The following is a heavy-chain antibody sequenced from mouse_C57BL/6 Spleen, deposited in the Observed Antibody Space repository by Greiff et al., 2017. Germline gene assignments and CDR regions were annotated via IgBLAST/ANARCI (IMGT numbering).Heavy chain of an antibody. CDR1: GYTFTSYW. D-gene: IGHD3-3*01. CDR2: IDPSDSYT. CDR3: ARRERADYWYFDV. J-gene: IGHJ1*03. V-gene: IGHV1-69*01. Sequence: QVQLQQPGAELVMPGASVKLSCKASGYTFTSYWMHWVKQRPGQGLEWIGEIDPSDSYTNYNQKFKGKSTLTVDKSSSTAYMQLSSLTSEDSAVYYCARRERADYWYFDVWGTGTTVTVSS.